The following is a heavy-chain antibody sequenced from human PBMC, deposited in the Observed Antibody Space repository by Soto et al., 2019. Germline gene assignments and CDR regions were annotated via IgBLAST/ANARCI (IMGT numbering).Heavy chain of an antibody. CDR3: AKGPPRPHSRGRYYDY. V-gene: IGHV3-23*01. CDR2: VSGSGAST. Sequence: GGSLRLSCAASGFTFNTHAMSWVRQAPGKGLEWVSSVSGSGASTYYADSVKGRFTISRDNSMNTLYLQMNSLRAEDSAMYYCAKGPPRPHSRGRYYDYWGQGIVVTVSS. J-gene: IGHJ4*02. D-gene: IGHD6-19*01. CDR1: GFTFNTHA.